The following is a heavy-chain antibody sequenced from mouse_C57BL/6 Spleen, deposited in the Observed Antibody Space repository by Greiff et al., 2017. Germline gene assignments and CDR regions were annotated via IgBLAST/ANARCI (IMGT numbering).Heavy chain of an antibody. V-gene: IGHV1-81*01. J-gene: IGHJ2*01. Sequence: QVQLQQSGAELARPGASVKLSCKASGYTFTSYGISWVKQRTGQGLEWIGEIYPRTGNTYYNDKFKGKATLTADKSASTAYMELRSLTSEDSAVYFCARSGSEGYFDYWGQGTTLTVSS. D-gene: IGHD1-1*02. CDR1: GYTFTSYG. CDR2: IYPRTGNT. CDR3: ARSGSEGYFDY.